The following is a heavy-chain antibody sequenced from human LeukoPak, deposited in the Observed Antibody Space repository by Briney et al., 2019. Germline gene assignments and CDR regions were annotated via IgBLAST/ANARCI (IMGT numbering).Heavy chain of an antibody. J-gene: IGHJ4*02. CDR1: GFTFSSSA. CDR3: AKDIQCTY. V-gene: IGHV3-23*01. D-gene: IGHD2-21*01. Sequence: PGGSLRLSCAASGFTFSSSAMTWVRQAPGKGLEWVSLISGSGGNTYYADSVKGRFTISRDNSKNTLYLQMNSLRAEDTAVYHCAKDIQCTYWGRGTLVTVSS. CDR2: ISGSGGNT.